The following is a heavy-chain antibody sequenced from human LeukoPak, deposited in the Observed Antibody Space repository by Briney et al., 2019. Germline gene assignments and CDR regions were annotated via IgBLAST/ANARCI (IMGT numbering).Heavy chain of an antibody. J-gene: IGHJ4*02. V-gene: IGHV4-4*07. CDR3: AREAGDYDAGGHPPTPYYFDL. D-gene: IGHD3-16*01. CDR1: GGSISGYY. Sequence: SETLSLTCNVSGGSISGYYWSWIRQPAGKGLEWMGRIFSSGRNNYNPSLKSRLMVAVDPSKNQFALRLSSVTAADTAVYYCAREAGDYDAGGHPPTPYYFDLWGQGTLVTVSS. CDR2: IFSSGRN.